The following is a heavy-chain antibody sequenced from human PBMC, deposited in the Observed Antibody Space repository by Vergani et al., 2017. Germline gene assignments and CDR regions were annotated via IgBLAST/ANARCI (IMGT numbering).Heavy chain of an antibody. Sequence: QLQLQESGPGLVKPSETLSLTCTVSGGSISSSSYYWSWLRQPPGKGLEWIGYIYYSGSTNYNPSLKSRVTISVDTSKNQFSLKLSSVTAADTAVYYCARGSGYCSSTSCLEWFDPWGQGTLVTVSS. CDR3: ARGSGYCSSTSCLEWFDP. D-gene: IGHD2-2*03. CDR2: IYYSGST. V-gene: IGHV4-61*01. CDR1: GGSISSSSYY. J-gene: IGHJ5*02.